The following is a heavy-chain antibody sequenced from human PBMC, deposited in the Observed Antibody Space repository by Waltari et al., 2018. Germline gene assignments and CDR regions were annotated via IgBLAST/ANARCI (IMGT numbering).Heavy chain of an antibody. CDR3: ASSSGWPRVVDY. V-gene: IGHV3-23*01. D-gene: IGHD6-25*01. CDR1: GFTFSSYA. CDR2: IVPSGGST. Sequence: EVQLLESGGGLVQPGGSLRLSCATSGFTFSSYAMTWVRQAPGKGLGWVSAIVPSGGSTYYSDSVKGRCTISRDTSKNTMSLHMQNLRAEDTAVYFCASSSGWPRVVDYWGQGTLVTVSS. J-gene: IGHJ4*01.